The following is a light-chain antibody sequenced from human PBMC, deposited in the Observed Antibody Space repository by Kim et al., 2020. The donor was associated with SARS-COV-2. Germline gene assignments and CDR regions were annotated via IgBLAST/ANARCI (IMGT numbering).Light chain of an antibody. Sequence: GERAKQACRASESVSSRNVDWEQQKTGEARRVRIYGAYSRATGIPDRWSGSGWGTDITITISRLEPEDFAVYYCEKYGSSPRTFGEGTKVDSK. J-gene: IGKJ1*01. V-gene: IGKV3-20*01. CDR3: EKYGSSPRT. CDR1: ESVSSRN. CDR2: GAY.